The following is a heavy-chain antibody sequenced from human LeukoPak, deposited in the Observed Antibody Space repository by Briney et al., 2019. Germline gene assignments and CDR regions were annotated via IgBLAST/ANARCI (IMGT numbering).Heavy chain of an antibody. Sequence: PGGSLILSCAASEFAFGDYCMTWFRQAPGKGLDWVANIKKDGSEKYYVASVRGRFTISRDNAKNSLYLQMNSLRAEDTAVYYCASELPSSSWYDYWGQGTLVTVSS. CDR2: IKKDGSEK. J-gene: IGHJ4*02. CDR3: ASELPSSSWYDY. D-gene: IGHD6-13*01. V-gene: IGHV3-7*01. CDR1: EFAFGDYC.